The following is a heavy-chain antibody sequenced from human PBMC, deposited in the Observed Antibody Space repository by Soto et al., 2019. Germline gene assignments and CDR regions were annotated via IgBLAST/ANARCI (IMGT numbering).Heavy chain of an antibody. V-gene: IGHV3-23*01. J-gene: IGHJ4*02. CDR2: VTYNGDNT. CDR1: GFTFRSYA. Sequence: EVQLLESGGGLVQPGGSLRLSCAASGFTFRSYAMTWVRQAPGKGLEWVSVVTYNGDNTYYADSVKGRFTISRDNSKENVDLQMTSLTAEDTAVYYCARYIRGPTVFYFDFWGPGVLVTVSS. CDR3: ARYIRGPTVFYFDF. D-gene: IGHD3-3*02.